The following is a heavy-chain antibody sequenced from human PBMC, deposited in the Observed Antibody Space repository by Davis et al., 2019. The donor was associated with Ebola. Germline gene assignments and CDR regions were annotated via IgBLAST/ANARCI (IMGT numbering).Heavy chain of an antibody. J-gene: IGHJ6*02. D-gene: IGHD3-10*01. CDR2: TYYSSKWYN. Sequence: HSQSPSLTRAISGDTLSGGIGACNWIRQSPSRGLEWLGRTYYSSKWYNDYPASVKSRITVNPDTSKNQFSLLLNSVNPEDTAIYDCVRGWFRSGMDVWGQGTTVTVSS. V-gene: IGHV6-1*01. CDR3: VRGWFRSGMDV. CDR1: GDTLSGGIGA.